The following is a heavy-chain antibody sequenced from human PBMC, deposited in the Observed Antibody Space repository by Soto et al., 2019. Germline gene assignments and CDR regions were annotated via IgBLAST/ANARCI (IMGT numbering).Heavy chain of an antibody. D-gene: IGHD2-21*01. CDR2: IYWDDDK. J-gene: IGHJ4*02. CDR1: GFSLSTSGVG. Sequence: GSGPTLVNPTQTLTLTCTFSGFSLSTSGVGVGWIRQPPGKALEWLALIYWDDDKRYSPSLKSRLTITKDTSKNQVVLTMANMDPVDTATYYCAHTIPQWFSGSYFDYWGQGTLVTVSS. V-gene: IGHV2-5*02. CDR3: AHTIPQWFSGSYFDY.